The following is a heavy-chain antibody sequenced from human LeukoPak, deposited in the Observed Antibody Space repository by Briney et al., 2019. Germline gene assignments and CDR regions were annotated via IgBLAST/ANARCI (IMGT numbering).Heavy chain of an antibody. V-gene: IGHV1-69*04. Sequence: GASVKVSCKASGGTFSSYAISWVRQAPGQGLEWMGRIIPIFGIANYAQKFQGRVTITADKSTSTAYMELGSLRSEDTAVYYCASGPLEYGSSSAYYGMDVWGQGTTVTVSS. D-gene: IGHD6-6*01. CDR1: GGTFSSYA. CDR2: IIPIFGIA. J-gene: IGHJ6*02. CDR3: ASGPLEYGSSSAYYGMDV.